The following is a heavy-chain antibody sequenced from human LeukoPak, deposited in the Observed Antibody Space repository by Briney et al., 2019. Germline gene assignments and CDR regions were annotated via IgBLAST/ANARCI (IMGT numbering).Heavy chain of an antibody. J-gene: IGHJ6*03. Sequence: GGSLRLSCAASGFTVSSNYMSWVRQAPGKGLEWVSVIYSGGSTYYADSVKGRFTISRDNSKNTLYLQMNSLRAEDTAVYYCAREIVGATGYYYMDVWGKGTTVTVSS. CDR3: AREIVGATGYYYMDV. V-gene: IGHV3-53*01. CDR2: IYSGGST. CDR1: GFTVSSNY. D-gene: IGHD1-26*01.